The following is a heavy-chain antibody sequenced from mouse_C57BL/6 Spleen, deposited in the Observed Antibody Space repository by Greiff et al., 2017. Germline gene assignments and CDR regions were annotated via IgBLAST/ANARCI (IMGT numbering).Heavy chain of an antibody. CDR1: GYTFTSYW. V-gene: IGHV1-52*01. CDR2: IDPSDSET. D-gene: IGHD2-1*01. Sequence: VQLQQSGAELVRPGSSVKLSCKASGYTFTSYWMHWVKQRPIQGLEWIGNIDPSDSETHYNQKFKDKATLTVDKSSSTAYMQLSSLTSEDSAVYYCARGEGGIYYGNYYAMDYWGQGTSVTVSS. J-gene: IGHJ4*01. CDR3: ARGEGGIYYGNYYAMDY.